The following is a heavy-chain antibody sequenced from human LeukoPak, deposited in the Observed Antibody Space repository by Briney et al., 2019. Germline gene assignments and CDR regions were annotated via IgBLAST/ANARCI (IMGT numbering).Heavy chain of an antibody. Sequence: GGSLRLSCAASGFTFDDYAMHWVRQAPGKGLEWVSGVGWNSGTIDYADSVKGRFIISRDNAKNSLYLQMNSLRAEDTALYYCAKDGRVRSRFYWGYLDYWGQGSLVTVSS. J-gene: IGHJ4*02. CDR2: VGWNSGTI. D-gene: IGHD2-8*02. CDR1: GFTFDDYA. CDR3: AKDGRVRSRFYWGYLDY. V-gene: IGHV3-9*01.